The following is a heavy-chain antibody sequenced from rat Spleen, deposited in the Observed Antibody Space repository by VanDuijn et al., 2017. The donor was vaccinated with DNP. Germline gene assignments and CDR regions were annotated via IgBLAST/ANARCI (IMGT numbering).Heavy chain of an antibody. D-gene: IGHD4-1*01. CDR3: ARHMDTGPYYAMDV. Sequence: EVQLVQSGGDLVQPGRSLKLSCVASRFTFNNYWMTWIRQVPGKGLEWIASITSSGGSTYYPDSVKGRFTISRDNAKNTLYLQMDSLRSEETATYYCARHMDTGPYYAMDVWGQGTSVTVSS. V-gene: IGHV5-31*01. J-gene: IGHJ4*01. CDR2: ITSSGGST. CDR1: RFTFNNYW.